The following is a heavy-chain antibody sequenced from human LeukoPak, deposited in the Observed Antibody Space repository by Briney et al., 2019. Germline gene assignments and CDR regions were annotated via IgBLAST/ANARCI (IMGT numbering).Heavy chain of an antibody. CDR3: ARHDQLLGITGTSEGFPYYYYGMDV. CDR2: IIPIFGTA. D-gene: IGHD1-20*01. V-gene: IGHV1-69*13. Sequence: SVKVSCKASGGTFSSFAISWVRQAPGQGLEWMGGIIPIFGTANYARKSQGRVTITADESTSTAYMELSSLRTEDTAVYYCARHDQLLGITGTSEGFPYYYYGMDVWGQGTTVTVSS. J-gene: IGHJ6*02. CDR1: GGTFSSFA.